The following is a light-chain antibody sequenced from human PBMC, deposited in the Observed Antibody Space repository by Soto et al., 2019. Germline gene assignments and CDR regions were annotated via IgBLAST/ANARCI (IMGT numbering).Light chain of an antibody. CDR1: QTISSW. CDR3: QHYNSSSEA. Sequence: DIQMTQSPSTLSGSVGDRVTITSRASQTISSWLAWYQQKPGKAPKLLIYKASTLKSGVPSRFSGSGSGTEFTLTISSLQPDDFATYYCQHYNSSSEAFGQGTKVDIK. J-gene: IGKJ1*01. CDR2: KAS. V-gene: IGKV1-5*03.